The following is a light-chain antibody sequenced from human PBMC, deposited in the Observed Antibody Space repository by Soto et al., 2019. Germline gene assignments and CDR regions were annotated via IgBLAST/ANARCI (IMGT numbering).Light chain of an antibody. CDR1: SSDVGGYNY. CDR3: SSYAGSNNYV. Sequence: QSALTQPPSASGSPGQSVTISCTGTSSDVGGYNYVSWYQQHPGKDPKLMIYEVSNRPSGVPDRFSGSKSGNTASLTVSGLQAEDEADYYCSSYAGSNNYVFGTGTKLTVL. J-gene: IGLJ1*01. CDR2: EVS. V-gene: IGLV2-8*01.